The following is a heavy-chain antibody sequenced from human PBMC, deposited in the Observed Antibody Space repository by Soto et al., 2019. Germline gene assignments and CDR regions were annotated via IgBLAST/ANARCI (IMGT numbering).Heavy chain of an antibody. D-gene: IGHD2-2*01. CDR2: IIHIFGTP. Sequence: QVQVVQSGAEVKKPGSSVKVSCKASGGTFSSYVISWVRQAPGQGIEWMGGIIHIFGTPNYAQKFQGRLTITADDFTSPAYMELSSLRSEDTAVYYCARDSRSRTSTPGGDYYYYYGMDVWGQGTTVTVSS. V-gene: IGHV1-69*01. CDR3: ARDSRSRTSTPGGDYYYYYGMDV. J-gene: IGHJ6*02. CDR1: GGTFSSYV.